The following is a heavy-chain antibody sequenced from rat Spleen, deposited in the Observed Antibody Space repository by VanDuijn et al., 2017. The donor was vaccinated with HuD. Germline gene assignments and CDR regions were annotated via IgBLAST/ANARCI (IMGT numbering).Heavy chain of an antibody. Sequence: EVQLVESGGGLVQPGRSLKLSCAASGFTFSDYYMAWVRQAPTKALEWVAYTSTGGDTYYRDSVKGRFTISRDNAKTTLFLHMDSLRSEDTATYYCTTGVYPGNFDYWGQGVMVTVSS. CDR1: GFTFSDYY. V-gene: IGHV5-27*01. CDR2: TSTGGDT. CDR3: TTGVYPGNFDY. D-gene: IGHD1-4*01. J-gene: IGHJ2*01.